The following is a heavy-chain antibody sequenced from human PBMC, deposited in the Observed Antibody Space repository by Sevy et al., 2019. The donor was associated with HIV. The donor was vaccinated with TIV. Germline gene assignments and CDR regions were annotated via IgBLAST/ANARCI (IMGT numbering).Heavy chain of an antibody. V-gene: IGHV3-7*01. D-gene: IGHD3-10*01. Sequence: GGSLRLSCAASGFTFSSYWMTWVRQAPGKGLEWVANMRQDGNEKYYVDSVKGRFTISRDNAKNLLYLQMNSLRAEDMSVYYCARGIYGSGSRLGLGYWGQGTLVTVSS. J-gene: IGHJ4*02. CDR2: MRQDGNEK. CDR1: GFTFSSYW. CDR3: ARGIYGSGSRLGLGY.